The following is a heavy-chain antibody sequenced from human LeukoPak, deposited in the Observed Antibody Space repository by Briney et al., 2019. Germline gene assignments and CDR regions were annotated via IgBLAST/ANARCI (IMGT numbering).Heavy chain of an antibody. CDR3: ARVRYDFWSGYYHWYFDL. J-gene: IGHJ2*01. Sequence: SETLSLTCAVYGGSFSGYWWSWIRQPAGKGLEWIGRIYTSGSTNYNPSLKSRVTMSVDTSKNQFSLKLSSVTAADTAVYYCARVRYDFWSGYYHWYFDLWGRGTLVTVSS. V-gene: IGHV4-59*10. CDR2: IYTSGST. D-gene: IGHD3-3*01. CDR1: GGSFSGYW.